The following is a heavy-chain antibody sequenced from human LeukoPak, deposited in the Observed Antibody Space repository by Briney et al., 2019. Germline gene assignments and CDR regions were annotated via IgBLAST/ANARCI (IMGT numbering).Heavy chain of an antibody. CDR3: ARPVDKAESFDY. D-gene: IGHD5-12*01. CDR1: GGSISSSSYY. CDR2: IYYSGST. Sequence: SETLSLTCTVSGGSISSSSYYWGWIRQPPGKGLEWIGSIYYSGSTCYNPSLKSRVTISVDTSKNQFSLKLSSVTAADTAVYYCARPVDKAESFDYWGQGTLVTVSS. J-gene: IGHJ4*02. V-gene: IGHV4-39*01.